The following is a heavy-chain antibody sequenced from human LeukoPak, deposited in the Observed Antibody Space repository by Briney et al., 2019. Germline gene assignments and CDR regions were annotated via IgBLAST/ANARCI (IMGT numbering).Heavy chain of an antibody. CDR2: INAGNGNT. V-gene: IGHV1-3*01. CDR1: GYTFTSYA. CDR3: ARERRSEYSSSSGLKHYMDV. J-gene: IGHJ6*03. Sequence: ASVKVSCKASGYTFTSYAMHWVRQAPGQRLEWMGWINAGNGNTKYSQKFQGRVTITTDESTSTAYMELSSLRSEDTAVYYCARERRSEYSSSSGLKHYMDVWGKGTTVTVSS. D-gene: IGHD6-6*01.